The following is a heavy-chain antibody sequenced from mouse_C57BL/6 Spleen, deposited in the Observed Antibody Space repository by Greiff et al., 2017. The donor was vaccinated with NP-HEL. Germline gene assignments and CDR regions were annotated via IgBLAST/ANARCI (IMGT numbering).Heavy chain of an antibody. J-gene: IGHJ1*03. CDR2: IDPEDGET. D-gene: IGHD1-1*01. CDR3: AYYYGSSYGYFDV. CDR1: GFNITDYY. V-gene: IGHV14-2*01. Sequence: VQLKQSGAELVKPGASVKLSCTASGFNITDYYMHWVKQRTEQGLEWIGRIDPEDGETKYAPKFQGKATITADTSSNTAYLQLSSLTSEDTAVYYCAYYYGSSYGYFDVWGTGTTVTVSS.